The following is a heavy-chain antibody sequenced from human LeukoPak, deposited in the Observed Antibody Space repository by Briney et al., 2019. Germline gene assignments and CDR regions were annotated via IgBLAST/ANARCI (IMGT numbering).Heavy chain of an antibody. CDR1: GFTFSSYA. CDR2: ISYDGSNK. J-gene: IGHJ4*02. D-gene: IGHD6-13*01. CDR3: ARGQVYSSSWYPLDYYFDY. Sequence: GGSLRLSCTASGFTFSSYAMHWVRQAPGKGLEWVAVISYDGSNKYYADSVKGRFTISRDNSKNTLYLQMNSLSAEDTAVYYCARGQVYSSSWYPLDYYFDYWGQGTLVTVSS. V-gene: IGHV3-30-3*01.